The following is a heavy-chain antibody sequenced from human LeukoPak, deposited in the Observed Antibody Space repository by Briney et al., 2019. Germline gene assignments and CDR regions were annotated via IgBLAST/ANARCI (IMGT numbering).Heavy chain of an antibody. Sequence: SETLSLTCAVYGGSFSGYYWSWIRQPPGKGLEWIGEINHSGSTNYNPSLKSRVTISVDTSKNQFSLKLSSVTAADTAVYYCARGFTGHSSSYYCWGQGTLVTVSS. V-gene: IGHV4-34*01. CDR2: INHSGST. J-gene: IGHJ4*02. CDR3: ARGFTGHSSSYYC. D-gene: IGHD6-6*01. CDR1: GGSFSGYY.